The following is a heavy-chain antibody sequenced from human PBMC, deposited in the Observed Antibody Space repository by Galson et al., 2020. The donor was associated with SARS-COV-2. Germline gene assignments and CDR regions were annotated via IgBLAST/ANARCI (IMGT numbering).Heavy chain of an antibody. V-gene: IGHV3-74*01. Sequence: GESLKISCAASGFTFSTYWMHWVRQAPGKGLVWVSRINSDGKITSYADSVKGRFTISRDNAKNTLYLQMNSLRVEDTAVYYCTATRAYWGQGTLVTVSS. D-gene: IGHD1-26*01. CDR1: GFTFSTYW. CDR2: INSDGKIT. J-gene: IGHJ4*02. CDR3: TATRAY.